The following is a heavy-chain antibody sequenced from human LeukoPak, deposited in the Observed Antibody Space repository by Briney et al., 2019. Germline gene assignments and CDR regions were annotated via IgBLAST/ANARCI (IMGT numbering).Heavy chain of an antibody. V-gene: IGHV1-69*13. CDR3: ARSPRAMAIFDY. Sequence: SVKVSCKASGGTFSSYAISWVRQAPGQGLEWMGGIIPIFGTANYAQKFQGRVTITADESTSTAYMELSSLRSEDTAVYYCARSPRAMAIFDYWGQGTLVTVSP. J-gene: IGHJ4*02. CDR1: GGTFSSYA. CDR2: IIPIFGTA. D-gene: IGHD5-18*01.